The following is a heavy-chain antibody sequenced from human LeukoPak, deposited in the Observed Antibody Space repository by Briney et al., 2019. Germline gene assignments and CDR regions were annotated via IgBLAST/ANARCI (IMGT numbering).Heavy chain of an antibody. V-gene: IGHV4-59*08. CDR3: AGTSYSSGWPNWFDP. Sequence: SETLSLTCTVSSGSINSYYWNWIRQSPGKGLEWIGHISYTGSTNYNPSLKSRVTISLDTSKNRLSLKLSSVTTADTAVYYCAGTSYSSGWPNWFDPWGQGTLVTVSS. D-gene: IGHD6-19*01. CDR2: ISYTGST. J-gene: IGHJ5*02. CDR1: SGSINSYY.